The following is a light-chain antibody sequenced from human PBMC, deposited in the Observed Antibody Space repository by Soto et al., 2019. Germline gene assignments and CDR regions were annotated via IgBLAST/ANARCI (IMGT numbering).Light chain of an antibody. V-gene: IGLV1-40*01. CDR1: SSNIGAGYD. CDR3: QSYDNSLSGAWV. J-gene: IGLJ3*02. Sequence: QSVLTQPPSVSGAPGQRVTISCTGSSSNIGAGYDVHWYQQLPGTAPKLLIYGNTNRPSGVPDRFSGSKSDTSASLAITGRQAEDEADYYCQSYDNSLSGAWVFGGGTKLTVL. CDR2: GNT.